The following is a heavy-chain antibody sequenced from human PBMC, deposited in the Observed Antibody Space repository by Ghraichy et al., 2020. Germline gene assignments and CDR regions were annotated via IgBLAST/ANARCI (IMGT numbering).Heavy chain of an antibody. CDR3: ARAIGLENYLDV. CDR2: TRNKANGYTT. CDR1: GFRFSDHY. V-gene: IGHV3-72*01. Sequence: GESLNISCAASGFRFSDHYMDWVRQAPGKGLEWVGRTRNKANGYTTEYAASVKGRFTISRDDSKNSLYLQMNGLKTEDTAVYYCARAIGLENYLDVWGKGTTVTVSS. J-gene: IGHJ6*03. D-gene: IGHD5-24*01.